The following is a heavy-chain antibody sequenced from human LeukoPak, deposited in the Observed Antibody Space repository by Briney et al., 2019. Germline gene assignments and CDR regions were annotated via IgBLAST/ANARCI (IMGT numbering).Heavy chain of an antibody. CDR2: INHSGST. V-gene: IGHV4-34*01. CDR3: ARGQVVATTSDY. CDR1: GGSFSGYY. Sequence: SETLSLTCAVHGGSFSGYYWSWIRQPPGKGLEWIGEINHSGSTNYNPSLKSRVTISVATSKNQFSLKLSSVTAADTAVYYCARGQVVATTSDYWGQGTLVTVSS. D-gene: IGHD2-15*01. J-gene: IGHJ4*02.